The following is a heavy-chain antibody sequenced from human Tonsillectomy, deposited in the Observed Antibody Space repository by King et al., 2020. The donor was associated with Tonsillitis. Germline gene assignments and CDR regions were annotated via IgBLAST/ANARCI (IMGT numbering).Heavy chain of an antibody. Sequence: VQLQESGPGLVKPSETLSLTCTVSCGSVSSGSYHWSWIRQPPGKGLEWIGDIYYSARTNNNPSRKSTVSTSIDTSQNQFALTLSSVTASDTAVYYRARGSAVVKNGMDVWGQGTTVTVSS. J-gene: IGHJ6*02. V-gene: IGHV4-61*01. CDR1: CGSVSSGSYH. CDR2: IYYSART. CDR3: ARGSAVVKNGMDV. D-gene: IGHD4-23*01.